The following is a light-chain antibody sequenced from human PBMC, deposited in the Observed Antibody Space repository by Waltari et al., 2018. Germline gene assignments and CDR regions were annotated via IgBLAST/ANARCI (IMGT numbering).Light chain of an antibody. Sequence: QSALTQPASVSESPGQSITISCSGTSSDVGGYYYVCCYQQHPGKAPKLIIYDVAKRPSGVSNRFSGSKSGNTASLTISGLQAEDEADYYCFSYRSSSTWVFGGGTKLTVL. J-gene: IGLJ3*02. V-gene: IGLV2-14*01. CDR1: SSDVGGYYY. CDR2: DVA. CDR3: FSYRSSSTWV.